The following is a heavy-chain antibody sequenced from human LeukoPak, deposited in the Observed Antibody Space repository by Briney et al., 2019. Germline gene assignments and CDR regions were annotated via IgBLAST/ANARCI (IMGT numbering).Heavy chain of an antibody. V-gene: IGHV4-34*01. CDR2: INHSGST. Sequence: SETLSLTCAVYGGSFSGYYWSWIRQPPGKGLEWIGEINHSGSTNYNPSLKSRVTISVDTSKNQFSLKLSSVTAADTAVYYCARGGTMAPYYYYGMDVWGQGTTVTVSS. CDR3: ARGGTMAPYYYYGMDV. CDR1: GGSFSGYY. J-gene: IGHJ6*02. D-gene: IGHD4/OR15-4a*01.